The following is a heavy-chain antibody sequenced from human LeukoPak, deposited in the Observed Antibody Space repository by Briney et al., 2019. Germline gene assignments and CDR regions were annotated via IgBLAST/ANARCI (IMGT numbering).Heavy chain of an antibody. CDR1: GYSISSGYY. J-gene: IGHJ5*02. CDR2: IYYSGST. D-gene: IGHD3-9*01. CDR3: ARSSKGYYDILTGSNWFDP. V-gene: IGHV4-61*01. Sequence: SETLSLTCTVSGYSISSGYYWGWIRQPPGKGLEWIGYIYYSGSTNYNPSLKSRVTISVDTSKNQFSLKLSSVTAADTAVYYCARSSKGYYDILTGSNWFDPWGQGTLVTVSS.